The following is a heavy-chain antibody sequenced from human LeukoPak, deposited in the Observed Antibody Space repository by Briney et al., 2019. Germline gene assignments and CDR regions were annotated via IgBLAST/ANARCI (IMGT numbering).Heavy chain of an antibody. D-gene: IGHD2-2*01. Sequence: SETLSLTCTVSGGSISSYYWSWIRQPAGKGLEWIGRIYTSGSTNYNPSLKSRVTMSVDTSKNQFSLKLSSVTAADTAVYYCAREKLGYCSSTSCHNWFDPWGQGTLVTVSS. V-gene: IGHV4-4*07. CDR1: GGSISSYY. J-gene: IGHJ5*02. CDR3: AREKLGYCSSTSCHNWFDP. CDR2: IYTSGST.